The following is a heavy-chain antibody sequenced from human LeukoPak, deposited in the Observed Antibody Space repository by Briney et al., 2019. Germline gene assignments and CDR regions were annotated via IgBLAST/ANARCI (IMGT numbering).Heavy chain of an antibody. CDR2: ISAYNGNT. V-gene: IGHV1-18*01. D-gene: IGHD1-26*01. Sequence: ASVKVSCKASGYTFTSYGISWVRQAPGQGLEWMGWISAYNGNTNYAQKLQGRVTMTTDTSTSTAYMELRSLRSDDTAVYYCARARGAHVDSYYFDYWGQGTLVTVSS. CDR1: GYTFTSYG. CDR3: ARARGAHVDSYYFDY. J-gene: IGHJ4*02.